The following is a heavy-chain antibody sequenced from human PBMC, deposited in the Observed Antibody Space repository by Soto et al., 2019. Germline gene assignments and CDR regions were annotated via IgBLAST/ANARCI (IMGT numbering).Heavy chain of an antibody. Sequence: QVQLEESVGGVVQPGGSLRLSCTVSGFTFSSYGMHWVHQAPGKGLQWVAVIPHDGTYQYYLDSVKGRFTISRDNSKDTLYLQMNSLRVEDTAVYYCVRDDDNLDNGLDHWGQGTLVTVSS. CDR3: VRDDDNLDNGLDH. D-gene: IGHD1-1*01. J-gene: IGHJ4*02. CDR1: GFTFSSYG. CDR2: IPHDGTYQ. V-gene: IGHV3-30*19.